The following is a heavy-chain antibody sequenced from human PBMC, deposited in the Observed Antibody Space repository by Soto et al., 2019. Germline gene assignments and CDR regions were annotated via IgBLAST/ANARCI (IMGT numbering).Heavy chain of an antibody. D-gene: IGHD2-2*01. CDR3: ARVPNQQAIGPFNDI. CDR2: INSDESVK. Sequence: GGTPKLSCAVSGFMFRGVWMQWVRQDAGKGLVWVSRINSDESVKAYASSVKGRFTIARDNAKQMLYLQMNSLRTEDTAVYYCARVPNQQAIGPFNDIWGQGTLVTVSS. V-gene: IGHV3-74*03. J-gene: IGHJ4*02. CDR1: GFMFRGVW.